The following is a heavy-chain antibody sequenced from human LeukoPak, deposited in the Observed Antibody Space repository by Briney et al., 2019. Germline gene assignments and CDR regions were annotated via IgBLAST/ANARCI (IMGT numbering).Heavy chain of an antibody. CDR2: IWYDGSTK. J-gene: IGHJ4*02. D-gene: IGHD4-11*01. Sequence: GGSLRLSCAASGFTFRTYGMHWVRQAPGKGLEWVAIIWYDGSTKYYAESVKGRFTIPRDNSKNMLYLQMNSLRAEDTAVYYCARASDYSNYFDFWGRGTLVTVSS. V-gene: IGHV3-33*01. CDR1: GFTFRTYG. CDR3: ARASDYSNYFDF.